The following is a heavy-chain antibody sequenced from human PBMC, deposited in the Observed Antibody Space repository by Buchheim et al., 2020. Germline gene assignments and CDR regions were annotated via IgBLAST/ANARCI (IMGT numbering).Heavy chain of an antibody. J-gene: IGHJ6*02. CDR3: ARENRDGYRNGVDV. CDR1: GGSISNSAYF. V-gene: IGHV4-39*07. CDR2: IRYSGTT. Sequence: QLQLQESGPGLVKPSETLSLTCTVSGGSISNSAYFWGWIRQPPGKGPEWIATIRYSGTTYFNPSLPNRVPIPVTTSKNQFSLTLRSVTAADTALYYCARENRDGYRNGVDVWGQGTT. D-gene: IGHD5-24*01.